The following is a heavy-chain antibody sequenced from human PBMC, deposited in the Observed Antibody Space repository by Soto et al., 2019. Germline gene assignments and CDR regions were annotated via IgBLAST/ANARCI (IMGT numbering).Heavy chain of an antibody. CDR2: IWPGNSNT. Sequence: PGESLKISCKGSGYSFTTYWIGWVRQMPGKGLEWMGIIWPGNSNTRYRPTFQGNVTISADKYISTDYLQWRSLEASDTDMYYCARHLYNDSSGIYSPFDFWGQGILVTVSS. J-gene: IGHJ4*02. D-gene: IGHD3-22*01. CDR1: GYSFTTYW. CDR3: ARHLYNDSSGIYSPFDF. V-gene: IGHV5-51*01.